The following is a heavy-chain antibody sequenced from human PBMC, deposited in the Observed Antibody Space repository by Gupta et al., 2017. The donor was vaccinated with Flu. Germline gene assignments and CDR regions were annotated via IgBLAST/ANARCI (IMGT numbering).Heavy chain of an antibody. CDR1: GFTFSDYC. D-gene: IGHD1-7*01. CDR2: MSDDGSNQ. V-gene: IGHV3-30*18. Sequence: QAQLVQSGGGVVKPGTSLRITCAASGFTFSDYCMHWVRQAPGKGLEWMAVMSDDGSNQCDADSVGGRFTISRDNSKNTLFLQMNSLSADDTAVYYCAKGGRHNWNYDGDYWGQGTLVTVSS. J-gene: IGHJ4*02. CDR3: AKGGRHNWNYDGDY.